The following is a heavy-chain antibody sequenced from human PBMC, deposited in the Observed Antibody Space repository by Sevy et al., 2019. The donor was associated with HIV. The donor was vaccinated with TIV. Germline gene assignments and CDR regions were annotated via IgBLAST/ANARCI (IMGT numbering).Heavy chain of an antibody. J-gene: IGHJ4*02. CDR1: GSISNYY. CDR2: IYSSGST. D-gene: IGHD2-15*01. V-gene: IGHV4-4*07. Sequence: SETLSLTCTVSGSISNYYWSWIRQPAGMGLEWSGRIYSSGSTNYNPSLRSRVTMSVDTSKNQFSLKLSSVTAADTAIYYCARHSPTSGHDYWGQGTLVTVSS. CDR3: ARHSPTSGHDY.